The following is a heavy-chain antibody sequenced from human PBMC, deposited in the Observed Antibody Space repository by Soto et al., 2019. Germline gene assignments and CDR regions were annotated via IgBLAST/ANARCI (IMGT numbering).Heavy chain of an antibody. D-gene: IGHD6-6*01. J-gene: IGHJ4*02. Sequence: PSETLSLTCTVSGGSISSGDYYWSWNRQPPGKGLEWIGYIYYSGITYYNPSLKSRVTISVDTSKNQFSLKLSSVTAADTAVYYCARETDSSSTGPDYWGQGTLVTVSS. CDR2: IYYSGIT. V-gene: IGHV4-30-4*01. CDR3: ARETDSSSTGPDY. CDR1: GGSISSGDYY.